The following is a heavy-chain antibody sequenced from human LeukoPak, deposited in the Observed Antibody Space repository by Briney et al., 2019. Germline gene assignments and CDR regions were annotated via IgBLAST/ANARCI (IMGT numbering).Heavy chain of an antibody. CDR3: ARSTVNTGLAFDY. CDR1: WFTVSSYS. D-gene: IGHD4-11*01. CDR2: ISSSSSYI. V-gene: IGHV3-21*01. Sequence: PGGSLRLSCAASWFTVSSYSMNWVRQAPGKGLEWVSSISSSSSYIYYADSVKGRFTISRDNAKNSLYLQMNSLRAEDTAVYYCARSTVNTGLAFDYWGQGTLVTVSS. J-gene: IGHJ4*02.